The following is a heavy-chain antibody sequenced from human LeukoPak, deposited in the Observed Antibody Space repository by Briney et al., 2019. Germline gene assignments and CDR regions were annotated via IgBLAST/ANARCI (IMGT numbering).Heavy chain of an antibody. V-gene: IGHV1-2*02. CDR2: INPNSGGT. J-gene: IGHJ3*02. Sequence: ASVKVSCKASGYTFTGYYMHWVRQAPGRGLEWMGWINPNSGGTNFAQKFQGRVTMTRDTSISTAYMELSRLRSDDTAVYYCARSTYPRAAFDIWGQGTMVTVSS. CDR1: GYTFTGYY. CDR3: ARSTYPRAAFDI.